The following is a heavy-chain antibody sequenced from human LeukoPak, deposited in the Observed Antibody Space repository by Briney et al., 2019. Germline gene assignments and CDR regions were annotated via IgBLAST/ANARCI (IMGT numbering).Heavy chain of an antibody. J-gene: IGHJ3*02. CDR3: ARVRPPGAFDI. CDR1: GFTFSSHW. V-gene: IGHV3-7*03. CDR2: IKQDGSEK. Sequence: GGSLRLSCAASGFTFSSHWMSWVRQAPGKGLEWVANIKQDGSEKYYVDSVKGRFTISRDNAKNSLYLQMNSLRAEDTAVYYCARVRPPGAFDIWGQGTMVTVSS.